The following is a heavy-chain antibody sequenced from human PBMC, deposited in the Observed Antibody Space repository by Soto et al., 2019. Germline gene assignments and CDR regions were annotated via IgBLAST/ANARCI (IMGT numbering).Heavy chain of an antibody. D-gene: IGHD3-3*01. J-gene: IGHJ3*02. Sequence: QVQLVQSGAEVKKPGASVKVSCKASGYTFTSYYMHWVRQAHGQGLEWMGIINPSGGSTSYAQKFQGRVTMTRDTSTSTVYMELSSLRSEDTAVYYCARDPVRFLEWLPLDAFDIWGQGTMVTVSS. CDR2: INPSGGST. V-gene: IGHV1-46*01. CDR1: GYTFTSYY. CDR3: ARDPVRFLEWLPLDAFDI.